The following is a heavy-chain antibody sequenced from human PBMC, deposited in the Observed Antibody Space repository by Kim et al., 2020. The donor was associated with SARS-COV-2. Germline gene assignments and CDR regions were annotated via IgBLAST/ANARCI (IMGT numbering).Heavy chain of an antibody. V-gene: IGHV4-39*01. D-gene: IGHD3-9*01. J-gene: IGHJ4*02. CDR3: ARHSALGTGYHY. Sequence: YYNPSLKSRVTISVDTSKNQFSLTLSSVTAADTAVYYCARHSALGTGYHYWGQGTLVTVSS.